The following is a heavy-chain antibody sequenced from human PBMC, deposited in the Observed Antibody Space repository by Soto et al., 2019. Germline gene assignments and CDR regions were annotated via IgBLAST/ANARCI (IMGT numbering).Heavy chain of an antibody. J-gene: IGHJ4*02. D-gene: IGHD1-26*01. CDR3: VKDLAIVGATSFDY. CDR2: ISSKGGST. Sequence: GGSLRLSCSASGFTFSSYAMRWVRQAPGKGLEYVSAISSKGGSTYYADSVKGRFTISRDNSKNTLYLQMSSLRAEDTAVYYCVKDLAIVGATSFDYWGQGTLVTVSS. V-gene: IGHV3-64D*06. CDR1: GFTFSSYA.